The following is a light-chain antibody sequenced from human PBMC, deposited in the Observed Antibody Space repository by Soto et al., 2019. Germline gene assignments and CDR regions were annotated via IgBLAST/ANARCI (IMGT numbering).Light chain of an antibody. CDR1: SRDGGGYNY. J-gene: IGLJ1*01. V-gene: IGLV2-8*01. Sequence: QSALTQPPSASGSPGQSVTISCTGTSRDGGGYNYVSWYQQHPGKAPKLMIYEVSKRPSGVPDRFSGSKSGNTASLTVSGLQAEDEADYYCSSYAGSNNYVFGTGTKLTVL. CDR3: SSYAGSNNYV. CDR2: EVS.